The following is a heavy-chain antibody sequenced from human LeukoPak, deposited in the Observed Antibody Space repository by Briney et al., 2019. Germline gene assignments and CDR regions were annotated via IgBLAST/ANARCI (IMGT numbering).Heavy chain of an antibody. CDR3: ARHYGEEYSSGYDAFDI. CDR2: IKQDGSEK. Sequence: GGSLRLSCAASGFTFSSYWMSWVRQAPGKGLEWVANIKQDGSEKYYVDSVKGRFTISRDNAKNSLYLQMNSLRAEDTAVYYCARHYGEEYSSGYDAFDIWGQGTMVTVSS. CDR1: GFTFSSYW. D-gene: IGHD6-19*01. V-gene: IGHV3-7*01. J-gene: IGHJ3*02.